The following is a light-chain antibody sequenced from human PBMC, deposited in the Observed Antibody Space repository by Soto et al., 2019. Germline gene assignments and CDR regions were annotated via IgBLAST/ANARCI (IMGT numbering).Light chain of an antibody. Sequence: QSALTQPASVSGSPGQSITISCTGTSSDVGGYNYVSWYQQYPGKAPKFMIYEVSNRPSGVSNRFSGSKSGNTASLTISGLQAADEADYYCSSYTSNSTWVFGGGTKLTVL. CDR3: SSYTSNSTWV. CDR2: EVS. V-gene: IGLV2-14*01. CDR1: SSDVGGYNY. J-gene: IGLJ3*02.